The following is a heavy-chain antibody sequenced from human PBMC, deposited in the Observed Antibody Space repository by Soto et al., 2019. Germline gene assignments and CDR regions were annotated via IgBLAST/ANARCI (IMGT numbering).Heavy chain of an antibody. Sequence: QVQLVESGGGVVQPGRSLRLSCAASGFTFSSYGMHWVRQAPGKGLEWVAVISYDGSNKYYADSVKGRFTISRDNSKNTLYLQMNSLRAEDTAVYYCAKMGGGLNYWGQGTRVTVSA. V-gene: IGHV3-30*18. D-gene: IGHD3-16*01. CDR2: ISYDGSNK. J-gene: IGHJ4*02. CDR3: AKMGGGLNY. CDR1: GFTFSSYG.